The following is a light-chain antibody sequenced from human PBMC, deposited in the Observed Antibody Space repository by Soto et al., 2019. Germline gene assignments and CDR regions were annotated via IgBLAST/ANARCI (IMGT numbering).Light chain of an antibody. V-gene: IGKV1-5*03. Sequence: DIQMPQSPSTLSGSVGDRVTITCRASQTISSWLAWYQQKPGKAPKRLIYKASTLKSGVPSRFSGSGSGTEFTLTISSLQPDDFATYYCQHYNSYSEAFGQGTKV. J-gene: IGKJ1*01. CDR1: QTISSW. CDR2: KAS. CDR3: QHYNSYSEA.